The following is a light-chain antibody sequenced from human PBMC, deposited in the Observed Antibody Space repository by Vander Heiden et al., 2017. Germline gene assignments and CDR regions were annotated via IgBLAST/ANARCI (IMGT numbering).Light chain of an antibody. CDR1: SANIGAVSD. Sequence: QSVLPQPPSVSGAPGQRVTTHCTGSSANIGAVSDVDLHQQFPGTAPNLLIFNHNSRTSGVPDRVSASKSGTAASMAITGRQAEDEAEYYCQSHDIRVRGLVFGGGTKLTVL. CDR3: QSHDIRVRGLV. J-gene: IGLJ2*01. V-gene: IGLV1-40*01. CDR2: NHN.